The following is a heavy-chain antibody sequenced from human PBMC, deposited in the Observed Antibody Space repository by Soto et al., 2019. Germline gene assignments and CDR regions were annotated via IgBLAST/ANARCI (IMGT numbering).Heavy chain of an antibody. CDR2: INHVGGT. CDR3: VRIRYQLPSSVLWPER. D-gene: IGHD1-1*01. V-gene: IGHV4-34*01. CDR1: GGFLSESY. Sequence: PSETLSLTCAVYGGFLSESYWTWIRQPPGKGLEWIGEINHVGGTNYNPSLKSRVTMSVDTSQNQFSLRLISVTAADTAMYFCVRIRYQLPSSVLWPERWGQRTPVTGSS. J-gene: IGHJ4*02.